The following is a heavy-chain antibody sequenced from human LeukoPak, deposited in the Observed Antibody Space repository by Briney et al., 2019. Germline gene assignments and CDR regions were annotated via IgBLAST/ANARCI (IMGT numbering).Heavy chain of an antibody. J-gene: IGHJ4*02. D-gene: IGHD3-10*01. Sequence: GGSLRLSCAASGFTFGSYWMHWVRQVPGKGLVWVARLNSDGSSTSYADSVKGRITISRDNAKNTLYLQMNSLRAEDTAVYYCARESGRYSPFDYWGQGTLVTVSS. CDR3: ARESGRYSPFDY. CDR2: LNSDGSST. CDR1: GFTFGSYW. V-gene: IGHV3-74*01.